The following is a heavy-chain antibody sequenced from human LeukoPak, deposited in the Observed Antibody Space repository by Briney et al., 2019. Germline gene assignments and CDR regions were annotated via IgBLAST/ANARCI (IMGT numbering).Heavy chain of an antibody. CDR2: ISSSSSYI. Sequence: KTGGSLRLSCAASGFTFSSYSMNWVRQAPGKGLEWVSSISSSSSYIYYADSVKGRFTISRDNAKNSLYLQMNSLRAEDTAVYYCARVIGSGSFYISLDYWGQATLVTVST. CDR1: GFTFSSYS. D-gene: IGHD3-10*01. V-gene: IGHV3-21*01. J-gene: IGHJ4*02. CDR3: ARVIGSGSFYISLDY.